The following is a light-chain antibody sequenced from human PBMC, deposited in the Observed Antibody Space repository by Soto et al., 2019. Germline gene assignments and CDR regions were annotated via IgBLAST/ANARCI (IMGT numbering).Light chain of an antibody. CDR3: QQYNKWPLT. V-gene: IGKV3D-15*01. CDR2: DAS. CDR1: QSVSSN. Sequence: EIVMTQSPATLSVSPGERATLSCRASQSVSSNLAWYQQNPGQAPRLLIYDASTRATGIPARFSGSGSGTEFTLTISSLQSEDFAVYYCQQYNKWPLTFGGGTKVEIK. J-gene: IGKJ4*01.